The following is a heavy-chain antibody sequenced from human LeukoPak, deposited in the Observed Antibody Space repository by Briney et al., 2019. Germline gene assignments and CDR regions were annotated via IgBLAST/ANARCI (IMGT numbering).Heavy chain of an antibody. D-gene: IGHD3-22*01. V-gene: IGHV3-69-1*02. Sequence: GGSLRLSCTASGFTFGDYAMSWVRQAPGKGLEWVSYINGGSTMYYADSVKGRFTISRDNGKDSLFMQMNSLRAEDTAVYYCARDAHYYDSSGYFRAPFDYWGQGTLVTVSS. CDR2: INGGSTM. CDR1: GFTFGDYA. CDR3: ARDAHYYDSSGYFRAPFDY. J-gene: IGHJ4*02.